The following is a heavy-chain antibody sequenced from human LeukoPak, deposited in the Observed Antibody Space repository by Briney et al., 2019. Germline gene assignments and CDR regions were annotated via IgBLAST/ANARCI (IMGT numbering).Heavy chain of an antibody. CDR3: AIPRLLRYYYDSSGYYPKFASDAFDI. D-gene: IGHD3-22*01. V-gene: IGHV4-39*07. Sequence: SETLSLTCTVSGGSISTSSYYWGWVRQPPGKGLEWIGNIFYSGSTYYSPSLKSRVTISLDTSRNQFSLKLNSVTAADTAVYYCAIPRLLRYYYDSSGYYPKFASDAFDIWGQGTMVTVSS. J-gene: IGHJ3*02. CDR2: IFYSGST. CDR1: GGSISTSSYY.